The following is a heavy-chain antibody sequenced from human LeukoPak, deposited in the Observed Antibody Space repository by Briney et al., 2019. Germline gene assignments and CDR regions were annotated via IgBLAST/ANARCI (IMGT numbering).Heavy chain of an antibody. CDR1: GFTFSSYS. J-gene: IGHJ5*02. D-gene: IGHD2-15*01. CDR3: ARDKHCRGGSCYLPGFDP. CDR2: ISSSSSYI. V-gene: IGHV3-21*01. Sequence: NAGGSLRLSCAVSGFTFSSYSMNWVRQAPGKGLEWVSSISSSSSYIYYADSVKGRFTISRDNAKNSLYLQMNSLRAEDTAVHYCARDKHCRGGSCYLPGFDPWGQGTLVAVSS.